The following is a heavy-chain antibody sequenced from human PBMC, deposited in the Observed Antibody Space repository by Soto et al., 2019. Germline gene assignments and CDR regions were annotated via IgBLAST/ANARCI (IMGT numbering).Heavy chain of an antibody. D-gene: IGHD2-2*01. Sequence: QIQLQQSGPGLVKPSQTLSLTCAISGDSVSSNSASWNWFRQSPSRGLEWLARTYYRSKWYIDYATPVQXRXTXSXXTSNNQLSLHLRSVAPDDTAVYYCVSLVGNGCLDSWGQGTLVTVSS. J-gene: IGHJ5*01. CDR1: GDSVSSNSAS. CDR3: VSLVGNGCLDS. CDR2: TYYRSKWYI. V-gene: IGHV6-1*01.